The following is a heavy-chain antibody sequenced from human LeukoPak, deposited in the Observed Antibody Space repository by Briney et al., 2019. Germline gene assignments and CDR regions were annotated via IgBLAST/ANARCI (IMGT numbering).Heavy chain of an antibody. Sequence: PSETLSLTCGVSGGSFSGYYWGWIRQPPGKGLEWIGSIYYSGSTYYNPSLKSRVTISVDTSKNQFSLKLSSVTAADTAVYFCARGPYSYDSSGAFDIWGQGTMVTVSS. CDR2: IYYSGST. J-gene: IGHJ3*02. D-gene: IGHD3-22*01. CDR1: GGSFSGYY. V-gene: IGHV4-39*07. CDR3: ARGPYSYDSSGAFDI.